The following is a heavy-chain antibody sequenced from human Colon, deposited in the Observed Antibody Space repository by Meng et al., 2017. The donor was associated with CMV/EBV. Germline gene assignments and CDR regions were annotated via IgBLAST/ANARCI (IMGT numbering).Heavy chain of an antibody. CDR2: IDWEDDD. CDR3: ARGMNSTFDN. CDR1: GFSLSTSGMS. D-gene: IGHD1-14*01. J-gene: IGHJ4*02. Sequence: SGPTLAKPTQTLTLTCTFSGFSLSTSGMSVTWVRQAPHKTLEWLARIDWEDDDFYSTSLKTRLTISKDTSRNQVVLTMTNMDPADTATYYCARGMNSTFDNWGQGTLVTVSS. V-gene: IGHV2-70*17.